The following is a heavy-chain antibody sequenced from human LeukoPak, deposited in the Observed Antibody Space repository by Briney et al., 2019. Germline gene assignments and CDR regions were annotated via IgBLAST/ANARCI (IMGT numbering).Heavy chain of an antibody. CDR3: ARRERMRPFDY. CDR2: INHSGST. J-gene: IGHJ4*02. CDR1: GGSFSDYY. Sequence: KPSETLSLTCAVYGGSFSDYYWTWIRQPPGKGLEWIGEINHSGSTNYNPSLKSRVTISADTSKNQFSLKLNSVTAADTAVYYCARRERMRPFDYWGQGTLVTVSS. D-gene: IGHD2/OR15-2a*01. V-gene: IGHV4-34*01.